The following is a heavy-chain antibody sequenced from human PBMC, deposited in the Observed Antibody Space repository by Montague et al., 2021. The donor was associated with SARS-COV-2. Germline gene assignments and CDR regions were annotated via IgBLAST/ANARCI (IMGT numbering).Heavy chain of an antibody. CDR3: ARDGTAGDWFDP. V-gene: IGHV4-31*03. CDR1: GGSISSENYY. J-gene: IGHJ5*02. D-gene: IGHD1-26*01. Sequence: TLSLTCTVSGGSISSENYYWSWIRQHPGNLLEWIGYIHSSGSTDYTPSLNSRVSISVDTSKNQFSLKLRSVTAADTAVYFCARDGTAGDWFDPWGQGTLVTVSS. CDR2: IHSSGST.